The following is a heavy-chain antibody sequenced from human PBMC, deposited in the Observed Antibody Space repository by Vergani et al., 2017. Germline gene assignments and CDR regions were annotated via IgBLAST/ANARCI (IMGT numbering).Heavy chain of an antibody. CDR3: ARDKGQWLGIDY. D-gene: IGHD6-19*01. Sequence: QVQLVESGGGVVQPGRSLRLSCAASGFTFSSYGMHWVRQAPGKGLEWVAVISYDGSNKYYADSVKGRFTISRDNSKNTLYLQMNSLRAEDTAVYYCARDKGQWLGIDYWGQGTLVTVSS. V-gene: IGHV3-30*03. CDR2: ISYDGSNK. CDR1: GFTFSSYG. J-gene: IGHJ4*02.